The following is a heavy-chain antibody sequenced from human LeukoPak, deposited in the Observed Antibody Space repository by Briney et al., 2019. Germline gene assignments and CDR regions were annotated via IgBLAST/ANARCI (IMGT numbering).Heavy chain of an antibody. Sequence: PGGSLTLSCAASGFIFSNFAMHWVRQAPGKGLEWVALISYDGSHTYYADSMKGRFTISRDNSRNVLYLQMTSLSGDDSAVYYCAREEQELVRDYYYYMDVWGKGTTVTVSS. CDR1: GFIFSNFA. D-gene: IGHD6-13*01. V-gene: IGHV3-30*01. J-gene: IGHJ6*03. CDR3: AREEQELVRDYYYYMDV. CDR2: ISYDGSHT.